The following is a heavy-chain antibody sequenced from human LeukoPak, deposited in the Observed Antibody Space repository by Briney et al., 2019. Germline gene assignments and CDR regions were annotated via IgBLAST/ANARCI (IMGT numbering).Heavy chain of an antibody. CDR1: GYTFTSYD. V-gene: IGHV1-8*03. CDR3: ARAAYSSSWSYYYYYMDV. CDR2: MNPNSGNT. Sequence: ASVKVSCKASGYTFTSYDINWVRQATGQGLEWMGWMNPNSGNTGYAQNFQGGVTITRNTSISTAYMELSSLRSEDTAVYYCARAAYSSSWSYYYYYMDVWGKGTTVTVSS. D-gene: IGHD6-13*01. J-gene: IGHJ6*03.